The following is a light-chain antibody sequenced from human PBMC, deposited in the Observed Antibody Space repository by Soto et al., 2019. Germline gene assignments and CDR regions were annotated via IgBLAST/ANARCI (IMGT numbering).Light chain of an antibody. Sequence: QSVLTQPPSVSAAPGQKVTISGSGTSSNNGDNYVSWYQQLPVSAPRLLMYENNKRLSGTTDRFSGSKSGTSATLDIAGLQTGDEAYYYCVAWESCLSFGGVFGRGTKRTVL. CDR1: SSNNGDNY. CDR3: VAWESCLSFGGV. V-gene: IGLV1-51*02. J-gene: IGLJ2*01. CDR2: ENN.